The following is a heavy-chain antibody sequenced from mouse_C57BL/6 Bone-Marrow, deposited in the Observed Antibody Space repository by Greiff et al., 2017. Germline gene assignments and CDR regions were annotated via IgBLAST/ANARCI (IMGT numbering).Heavy chain of an antibody. J-gene: IGHJ2*01. V-gene: IGHV1-26*01. Sequence: VQLQQSGPELVKPGASVKISCKASGYTFTDYYMNWVKQSHGKSLEWIGDINPNNGGTSYNQKLKGKATLTVVKSSSTAYMELISLTSADSAVYYWARVYYGSSWYFDYWGQGTILTVSS. CDR2: INPNNGGT. D-gene: IGHD1-1*01. CDR3: ARVYYGSSWYFDY. CDR1: GYTFTDYY.